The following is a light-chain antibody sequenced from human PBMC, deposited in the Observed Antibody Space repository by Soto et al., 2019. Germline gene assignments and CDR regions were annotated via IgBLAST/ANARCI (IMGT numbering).Light chain of an antibody. Sequence: QSVLTQPPSVSGAPRQRVTISCXGSSXXXGEGYDVHWYQQLPGRAPKLLIYGDFNRASGVPDRFSGSKSGTSASLAITGLQAEDEADYYCQSYDSTVSRVVFGGGTKLTVL. CDR1: SXXXGEGYD. V-gene: IGLV1-40*01. CDR2: GDF. CDR3: QSYDSTVSRVV. J-gene: IGLJ2*01.